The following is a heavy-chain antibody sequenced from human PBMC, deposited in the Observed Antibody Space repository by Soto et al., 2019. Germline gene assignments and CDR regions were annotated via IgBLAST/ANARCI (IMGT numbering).Heavy chain of an antibody. CDR3: ARIRGYWYGLDV. Sequence: EVQLLESGGGLVQPGGSLRLSCAASGFPLSTYGMTWVRQAPGKGLEWVSAITGTGGNTYYVDSVKGRFTSSRDNSKNMLYLQVNSLRFEDTAVYYCARIRGYWYGLDVLGQGTTVTVSS. V-gene: IGHV3-23*01. J-gene: IGHJ6*02. CDR2: ITGTGGNT. CDR1: GFPLSTYG.